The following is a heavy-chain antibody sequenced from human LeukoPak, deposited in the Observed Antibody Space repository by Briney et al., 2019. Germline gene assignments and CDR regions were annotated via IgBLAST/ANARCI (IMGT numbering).Heavy chain of an antibody. J-gene: IGHJ4*02. Sequence: SETLSLTCAVYGGSFSGYYWSWIRQAPGKGLEWIGEINHSGSTNYNPSLKSRVTISVDTSKNQFSLKLSSVTAADTAVYYCATFPCSSTSCYIDYWGQGTLVTVSS. CDR3: ATFPCSSTSCYIDY. V-gene: IGHV4-34*01. CDR2: INHSGST. CDR1: GGSFSGYY. D-gene: IGHD2-2*02.